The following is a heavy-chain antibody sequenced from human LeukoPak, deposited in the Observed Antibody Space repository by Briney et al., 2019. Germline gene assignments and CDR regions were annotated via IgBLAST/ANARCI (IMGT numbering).Heavy chain of an antibody. CDR3: ARDHFDY. V-gene: IGHV3-9*01. Sequence: GGSLRLSCAASGFTFDDYAMHWVRQAPGKGLEWVSGISWNSGSIGYADSVKGRFTISRDNAKNSLYLQMNSLRAEDTALYYCARDHFDYWGQGTLVTVSS. J-gene: IGHJ4*02. CDR1: GFTFDDYA. CDR2: ISWNSGSI.